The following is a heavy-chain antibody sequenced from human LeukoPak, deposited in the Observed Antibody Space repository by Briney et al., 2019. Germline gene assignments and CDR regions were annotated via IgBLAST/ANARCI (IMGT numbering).Heavy chain of an antibody. D-gene: IGHD3-9*01. CDR2: INPSGGST. CDR1: GYTFTSYY. J-gene: IGHJ5*02. V-gene: IGHV1-46*01. Sequence: ASVKVSCKASGYTFTSYYMHWVRQAPGQGLEWMGIINPSGGSTSYAQKFQGRVTMTRDMSTSTVYMELSSLRSEDTAAYYCAREGVYYDILTGLKQNWFDPWGQGTLVTVSS. CDR3: AREGVYYDILTGLKQNWFDP.